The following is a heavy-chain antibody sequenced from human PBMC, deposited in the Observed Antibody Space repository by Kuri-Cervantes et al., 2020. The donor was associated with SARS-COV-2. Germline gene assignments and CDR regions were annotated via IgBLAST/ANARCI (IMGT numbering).Heavy chain of an antibody. V-gene: IGHV3-7*01. Sequence: GESLKISCAASGFTFSSYWMSWVRQAPGKGLEWVANIKQDGSEKYYADSVKGRFTISRDNSKNTLYLQMNSLRAEDTAVYYCARELAPDSYDSSGYYTLGFDYWGQGTLVTVSS. D-gene: IGHD3-22*01. CDR1: GFTFSSYW. CDR3: ARELAPDSYDSSGYYTLGFDY. J-gene: IGHJ4*02. CDR2: IKQDGSEK.